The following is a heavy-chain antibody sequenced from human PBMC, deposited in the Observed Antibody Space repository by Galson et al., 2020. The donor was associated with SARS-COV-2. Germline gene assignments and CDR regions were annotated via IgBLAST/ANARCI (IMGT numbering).Heavy chain of an antibody. CDR3: ARHPTISGSSSAAYFQH. J-gene: IGHJ1*01. Sequence: LETLSLTCTVSGGSISSSTYYWGWIRQPPGKGLEWIGSIYYSGSTYYNPSLKSRVTISVDTSKNQFSLQLNSVTAADTAVYFCARHPTISGSSSAAYFQHWGQGTQVTVSP. D-gene: IGHD6-6*01. CDR2: IYYSGST. CDR1: GGSISSSTYY. V-gene: IGHV4-39*01.